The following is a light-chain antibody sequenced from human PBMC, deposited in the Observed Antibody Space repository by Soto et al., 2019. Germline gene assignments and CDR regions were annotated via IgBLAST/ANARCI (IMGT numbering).Light chain of an antibody. Sequence: EIVMKQSPATLSVSPGERATLSCRASQSVSSNLAWYQQKPGQAPRLLIYGASTRATGIPARFSGSGSGTEFTLTISSLQSEDFAVYYCQQYNNWPPRTFGQGTRLEIK. J-gene: IGKJ5*01. V-gene: IGKV3-15*01. CDR1: QSVSSN. CDR3: QQYNNWPPRT. CDR2: GAS.